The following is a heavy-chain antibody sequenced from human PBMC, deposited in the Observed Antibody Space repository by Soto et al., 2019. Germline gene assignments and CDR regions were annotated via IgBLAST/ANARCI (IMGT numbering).Heavy chain of an antibody. V-gene: IGHV1-69*02. Sequence: ASVKVSCKASGGTFSSYTISWVRQAPGQGLEWMGRIIPILGIANYAQKFQGRVTMTRDTSTSTVYMELSSLRSEDTAVYYCARYDYNGYYFDYWGQGTLVTVSS. CDR3: ARYDYNGYYFDY. CDR1: GGTFSSYT. CDR2: IIPILGIA. D-gene: IGHD4-4*01. J-gene: IGHJ4*02.